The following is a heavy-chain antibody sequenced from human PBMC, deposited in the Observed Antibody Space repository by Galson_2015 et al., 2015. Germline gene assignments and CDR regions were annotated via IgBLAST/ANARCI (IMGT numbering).Heavy chain of an antibody. CDR3: ARLYSYGPFDY. V-gene: IGHV2-5*02. Sequence: PALVKPTQPLTLPCTFSGFSLSTRGVGVGWIRQPPGKALEWLALIYWDDDKRYSPSLKSRLTITKDTSKNQVVLTMTNMDPVDTATYYCARLYSYGPFDYWGQGTLVTVSS. CDR1: GFSLSTRGVG. D-gene: IGHD5-18*01. J-gene: IGHJ4*02. CDR2: IYWDDDK.